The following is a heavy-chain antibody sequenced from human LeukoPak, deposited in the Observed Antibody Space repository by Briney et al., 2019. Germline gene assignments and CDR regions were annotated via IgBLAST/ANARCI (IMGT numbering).Heavy chain of an antibody. CDR1: GYTFTGYY. CDR2: INPNSGGT. D-gene: IGHD3-10*01. V-gene: IGHV1-2*02. CDR3: ASLALPPEEAGITMVRGVYPIHNWFDP. Sequence: GASVKVSCKASGYTFTGYYMHWVRQAPGQGLEWMGWINPNSGGTNYAQKFQGRVTMTRDTSISTAYMELSRLRSDDTAVYYCASLALPPEEAGITMVRGVYPIHNWFDPWGQGTLVTVSS. J-gene: IGHJ5*02.